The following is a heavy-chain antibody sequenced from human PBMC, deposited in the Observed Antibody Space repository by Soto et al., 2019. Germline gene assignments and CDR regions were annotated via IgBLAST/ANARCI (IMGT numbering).Heavy chain of an antibody. Sequence: ASVKVSFKASGYTFTSYDINWVRQATGQGLEWMGWMNPNSGNTGYAQKFQGRVTMTRNTSISTAYMELSSLRSEDTAVYYCARVLEIVVAGPKSEKYYFDYWGQGTLVTVSS. CDR2: MNPNSGNT. CDR1: GYTFTSYD. D-gene: IGHD6-19*01. V-gene: IGHV1-8*01. CDR3: ARVLEIVVAGPKSEKYYFDY. J-gene: IGHJ4*02.